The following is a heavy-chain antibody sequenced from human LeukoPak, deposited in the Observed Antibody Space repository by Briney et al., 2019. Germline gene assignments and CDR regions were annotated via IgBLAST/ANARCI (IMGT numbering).Heavy chain of an antibody. CDR2: IIPILGIA. CDR3: ASTAIPKTPFDY. D-gene: IGHD5-18*01. J-gene: IGHJ4*02. CDR1: GGTFSSYA. Sequence: ASVKVSCKASGGTFSSYAISWVRQAPGQGLERMGRIIPILGIANYAQKFQGRVTITADKSTSTAYMELSSLRSEDTAVYYCASTAIPKTPFDYWGQGTLVTVSS. V-gene: IGHV1-69*04.